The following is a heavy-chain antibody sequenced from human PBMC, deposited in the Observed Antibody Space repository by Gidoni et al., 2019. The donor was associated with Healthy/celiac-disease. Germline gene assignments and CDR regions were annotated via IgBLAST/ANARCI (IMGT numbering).Heavy chain of an antibody. J-gene: IGHJ6*03. CDR2: ISGSGGST. CDR3: AKYSSGFTRSADYMDV. V-gene: IGHV3-23*01. Sequence: EVQLLESGGGLVQPGGSLRLSCAASGFTCSSYAMSWVRQAPGKGLEWVSAISGSGGSTYYADSVKGRFTISRDNSKNTLYLQMNSLRAEDTAVYYCAKYSSGFTRSADYMDVWGKGTTVTVSS. D-gene: IGHD6-19*01. CDR1: GFTCSSYA.